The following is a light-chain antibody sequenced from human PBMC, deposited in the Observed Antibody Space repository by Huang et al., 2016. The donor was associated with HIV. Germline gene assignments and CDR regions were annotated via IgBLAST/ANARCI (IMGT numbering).Light chain of an antibody. V-gene: IGKV3-11*01. CDR2: DAS. Sequence: EIVLTQSPATLSLSPGERVTLSCRASQSVSSYLAWYQQKPGQAPRLLIYDASNRATGIPDRFSGSGSGTDFTLTISSLEPEDFAVYYCQQRTNWPPWTFGRGTKVEIK. J-gene: IGKJ1*01. CDR3: QQRTNWPPWT. CDR1: QSVSSY.